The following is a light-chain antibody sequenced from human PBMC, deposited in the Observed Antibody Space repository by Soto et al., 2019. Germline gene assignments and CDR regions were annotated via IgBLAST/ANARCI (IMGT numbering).Light chain of an antibody. CDR2: GAS. J-gene: IGKJ4*01. Sequence: EIVMTQSPATLSVSPGDRATLSCRASQSVSSNLAWYQQTPGQAPRLLIYGASTRATGIPARFSGSGSVTEFNLTISSLQSEDFAVYYCQQYNNWPPNTFGGGTKVEIK. CDR1: QSVSSN. CDR3: QQYNNWPPNT. V-gene: IGKV3-15*01.